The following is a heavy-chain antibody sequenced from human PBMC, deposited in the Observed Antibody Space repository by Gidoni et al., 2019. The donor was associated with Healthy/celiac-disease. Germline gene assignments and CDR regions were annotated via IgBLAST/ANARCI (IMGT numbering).Heavy chain of an antibody. CDR3: ARVNSGWQLVRVGHYYYGMDV. Sequence: IGEINHSGSTNYNPSLKSRVTISVDTSKNQFSLKLSSVTAADTAVYYCARVNSGWQLVRVGHYYYGMDVWGQGTTVTVSS. D-gene: IGHD6-6*01. V-gene: IGHV4-34*01. CDR2: INHSGST. J-gene: IGHJ6*02.